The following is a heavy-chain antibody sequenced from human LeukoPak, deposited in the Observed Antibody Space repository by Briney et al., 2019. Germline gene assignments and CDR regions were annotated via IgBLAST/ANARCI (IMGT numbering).Heavy chain of an antibody. V-gene: IGHV1-2*02. J-gene: IGHJ4*02. Sequence: GASVKLSCKASGYTFTGYYMHWVRQAPGQGLGWMGWINPNSGATNYAQKFQGRGTMTGDTSISTAYMELSRLRSDDTAMYYCARESSSWVRVDYWGQGTLVTVSS. CDR3: ARESSSWVRVDY. CDR2: INPNSGAT. CDR1: GYTFTGYY. D-gene: IGHD6-13*01.